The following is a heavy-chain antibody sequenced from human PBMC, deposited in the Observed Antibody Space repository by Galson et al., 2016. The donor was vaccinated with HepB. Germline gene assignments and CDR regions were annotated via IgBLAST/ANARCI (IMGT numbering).Heavy chain of an antibody. CDR1: GGIFGSFA. D-gene: IGHD1-1*01. CDR2: TIPISDSP. Sequence: SVKVSCKASGGIFGSFAISWVRQAPGLGLEWMGGTIPISDSPNSAQKFQGRVTTTADESTTTAYMELSAVRSEDTAVYYCATRDTTGTTSDVGAYYYGMDVWGQGTTVTVSS. V-gene: IGHV1-69*13. J-gene: IGHJ6*02. CDR3: ATRDTTGTTSDVGAYYYGMDV.